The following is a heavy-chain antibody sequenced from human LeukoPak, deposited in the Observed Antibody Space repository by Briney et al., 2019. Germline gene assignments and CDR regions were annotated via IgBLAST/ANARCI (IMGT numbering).Heavy chain of an antibody. CDR1: GFTFSSYW. CDR2: INSDGSST. D-gene: IGHD1-1*01. CDR3: AKESGALGPPLYDY. J-gene: IGHJ4*02. Sequence: GGSLRLSCAASGFTFSSYWMDWVRQAPGKGLVWVARINSDGSSTNYAESVKGRFTISRDNAKNTLYLQMDSLRAEDTAVYYCAKESGALGPPLYDYWGQGILVTGSS. V-gene: IGHV3-74*01.